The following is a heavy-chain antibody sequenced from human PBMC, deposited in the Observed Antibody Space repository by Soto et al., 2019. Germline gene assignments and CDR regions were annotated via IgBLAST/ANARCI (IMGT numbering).Heavy chain of an antibody. J-gene: IGHJ6*02. CDR3: AKVDSGSYSGYYDYGMDV. Sequence: EVQLLESGGGLVQPGGSLRLSCAGSGLTFSSYAMSWVRQAPGKGLEWVSVISDSGGSTYYADSVKGRFTISRDNSNNTLYLQMNSLRAEDTAVYYCAKVDSGSYSGYYDYGMDVWGQGTAVTVSS. V-gene: IGHV3-23*01. CDR2: ISDSGGST. D-gene: IGHD1-26*01. CDR1: GLTFSSYA.